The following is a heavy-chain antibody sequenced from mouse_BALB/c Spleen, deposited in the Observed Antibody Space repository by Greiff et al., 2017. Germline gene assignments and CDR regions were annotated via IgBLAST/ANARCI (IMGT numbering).Heavy chain of an antibody. J-gene: IGHJ2*01. D-gene: IGHD1-1*01. CDR3: ARGGNYYGSSYDY. Sequence: QVQLKESGPGLVAPSQSLSITCTVSGFSFTSYGVHWVRQPPGKGLEWLGVIWAGGSTNYNSALMSRLSISKDNSTSQVILKMNSLQTDDTAMYYGARGGNYYGSSYDYWGQGTTLTVSS. CDR2: IWAGGST. V-gene: IGHV2-9*02. CDR1: GFSFTSYG.